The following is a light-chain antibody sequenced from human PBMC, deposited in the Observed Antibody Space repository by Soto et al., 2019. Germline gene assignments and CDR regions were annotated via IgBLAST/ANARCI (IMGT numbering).Light chain of an antibody. Sequence: DIQMTQSPSSLSASVGDRVTITCRASQSISRYLNWYQQKPGKAHNXLIYVASSLQSEVPSRFSGSGSGTACTITISTLQPDDCATYDCQHYARFSGTFGQGTKVDIK. CDR2: VAS. J-gene: IGKJ1*01. CDR3: QHYARFSGT. CDR1: QSISRY. V-gene: IGKV1-39*01.